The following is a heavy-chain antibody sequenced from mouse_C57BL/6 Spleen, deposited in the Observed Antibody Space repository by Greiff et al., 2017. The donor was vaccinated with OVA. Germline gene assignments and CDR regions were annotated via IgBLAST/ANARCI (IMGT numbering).Heavy chain of an antibody. V-gene: IGHV1-75*01. CDR3: ARAPYYYGSPHWYFDV. Sequence: QVQLKQSGPELVKPGASVKISCKASGYTFTDYYINWVKQRPGQGLEWIGWIFPGSGSTYYNEKFKGKATLTVDKSSSTAYMLLSSLTSEDSAVYFCARAPYYYGSPHWYFDVWGTGTTVTVSS. J-gene: IGHJ1*03. D-gene: IGHD1-1*01. CDR1: GYTFTDYY. CDR2: IFPGSGST.